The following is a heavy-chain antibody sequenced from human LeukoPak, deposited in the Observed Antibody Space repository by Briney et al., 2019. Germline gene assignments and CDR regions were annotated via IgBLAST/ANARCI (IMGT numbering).Heavy chain of an antibody. CDR3: AKASYYYDSSGYYYGEYFQH. CDR1: GFTFDDYA. V-gene: IGHV3-43D*04. CDR2: ISWDGGST. J-gene: IGHJ1*01. D-gene: IGHD3-22*01. Sequence: AGGSLRLSCAASGFTFDDYAMHWVRQAPGKGLEWVSLISWDGGSTYYADSVKGRFTISRDNSKNSLYLQMNSLRAEDTALYYCAKASYYYDSSGYYYGEYFQHWGQGTLVTVSS.